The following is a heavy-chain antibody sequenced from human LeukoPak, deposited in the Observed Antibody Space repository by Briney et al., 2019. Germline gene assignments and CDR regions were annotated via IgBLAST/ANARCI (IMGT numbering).Heavy chain of an antibody. CDR1: GGSISSHY. J-gene: IGHJ5*02. D-gene: IGHD3-3*01. CDR2: IYYSGST. Sequence: SETLCLTCTVSGGSISSHYWSWIRQPPGKGLEWIGDIYYSGSTNYNPSLKSRVTISVDTVKNQFSLKLSSVTAADTAVYYCAGVQYYDFWSGQVWFDPWGQGTLVTVSS. CDR3: AGVQYYDFWSGQVWFDP. V-gene: IGHV4-59*11.